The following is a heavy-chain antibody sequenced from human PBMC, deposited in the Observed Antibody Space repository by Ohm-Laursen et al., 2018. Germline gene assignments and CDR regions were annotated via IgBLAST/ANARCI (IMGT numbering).Heavy chain of an antibody. Sequence: SLRLSCSASGFTFDDYGMSWVRQAPGKGLEWVSGINWNGGSTGYADSVKGRFTISRDNSKNTLYLQMSSLRVADTAVYYCARANSHNTSDYLDAFDIWGQGTMVTVSS. D-gene: IGHD3-22*01. CDR3: ARANSHNTSDYLDAFDI. V-gene: IGHV3-20*04. CDR1: GFTFDDYG. CDR2: INWNGGST. J-gene: IGHJ3*02.